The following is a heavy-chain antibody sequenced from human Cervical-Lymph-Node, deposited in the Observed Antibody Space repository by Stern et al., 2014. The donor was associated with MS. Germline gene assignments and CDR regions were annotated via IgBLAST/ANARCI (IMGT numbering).Heavy chain of an antibody. V-gene: IGHV5-51*01. Sequence: VQLVQSGAEVKKPGESLKISCKASGYMFASHWIGWVRQMPGKGLEWMGIIDPGDSNTIYSPSSQGQVTISADKSTSTAYLQWSSLKASDTAMYYCARVNGGNSDWFDPWGQGTLVTVSS. CDR1: GYMFASHW. CDR2: IDPGDSNT. CDR3: ARVNGGNSDWFDP. J-gene: IGHJ5*02. D-gene: IGHD4-23*01.